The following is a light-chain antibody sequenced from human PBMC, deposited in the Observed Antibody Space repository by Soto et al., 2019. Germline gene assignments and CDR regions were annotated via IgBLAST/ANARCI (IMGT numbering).Light chain of an antibody. Sequence: QSVLTQPASVSGSPGQSIAISCTGTSSDVGGHNYVSWYQQHPGKAPKLMIHDVSNRPSGVSNRFSGSKSGNTASLTISGLQAEDEADYYCTSYTTSSALVFGTGPKLTVL. CDR3: TSYTTSSALV. CDR1: SSDVGGHNY. CDR2: DVS. V-gene: IGLV2-14*03. J-gene: IGLJ1*01.